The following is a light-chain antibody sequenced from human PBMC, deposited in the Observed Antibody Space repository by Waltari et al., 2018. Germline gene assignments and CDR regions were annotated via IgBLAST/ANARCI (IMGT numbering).Light chain of an antibody. CDR3: HVWDGKTVM. CDR1: NIGGRR. V-gene: IGLV3-21*02. J-gene: IGLJ3*02. Sequence: SSVLTQAPSVSVAPGQTATVTCGGDNIGGRRVHWYQQRPGRAPVLVVYLDSDRPSGIPDRFSGSKSGNAATLTISSVEAVYEADYYCHVWDGKTVMFGGGTKLTVL. CDR2: LDS.